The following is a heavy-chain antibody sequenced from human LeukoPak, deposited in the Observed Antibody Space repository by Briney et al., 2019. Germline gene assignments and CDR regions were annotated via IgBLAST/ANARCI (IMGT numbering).Heavy chain of an antibody. CDR3: ARGIAAAGLYYYYYMDV. V-gene: IGHV4-61*02. CDR2: IYTSGST. D-gene: IGHD6-13*01. Sequence: SQTLSLTCTVSGGSISSGSYYWRWIRQPAGKGLEWIGRIYTSGSTNYNPSLKSRVTISVDTSKNQFSLKLSSVTAADTAVYYCARGIAAAGLYYYYYMDVWGKGTTVTVSS. J-gene: IGHJ6*03. CDR1: GGSISSGSYY.